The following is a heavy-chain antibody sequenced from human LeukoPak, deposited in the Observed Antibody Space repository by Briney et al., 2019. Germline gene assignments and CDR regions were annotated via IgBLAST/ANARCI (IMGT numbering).Heavy chain of an antibody. CDR3: TTDTRRDSTSYYFDS. Sequence: GGSLRLSCAASGFTFSNAHMTWVRQVPGKGLEWVARIKSKTDGGTTDYAAPVKGRFTISRDDSKNTLYLQMNSLKTEDTAVYYCTTDTRRDSTSYYFDSWGQGTLVTVSS. J-gene: IGHJ4*02. CDR2: IKSKTDGGTT. V-gene: IGHV3-15*01. D-gene: IGHD3-22*01. CDR1: GFTFSNAH.